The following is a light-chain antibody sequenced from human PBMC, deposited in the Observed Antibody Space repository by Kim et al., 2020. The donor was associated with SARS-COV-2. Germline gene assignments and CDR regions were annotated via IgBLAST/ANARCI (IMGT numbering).Light chain of an antibody. Sequence: KPVATAGTGSRGSIASSYVQWYQQRPCSGPTPLLYEDTLSPSGVPDRFSGSVDSSSNSASLTISGLKTEDEADYYCQSYDGGNLWVFGRGTQLTVL. V-gene: IGLV6-57*02. CDR1: RGSIASSY. CDR2: EDT. CDR3: QSYDGGNLWV. J-gene: IGLJ3*02.